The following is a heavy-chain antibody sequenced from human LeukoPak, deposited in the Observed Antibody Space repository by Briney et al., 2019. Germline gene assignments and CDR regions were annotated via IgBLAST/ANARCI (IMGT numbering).Heavy chain of an antibody. J-gene: IGHJ6*03. D-gene: IGHD1-1*01. CDR1: GGSISSSSYY. CDR3: PRPSLDHYYYYYMDV. Sequence: SETLSLTCTVSGGSISSSSYYWGWIRQPPGKGLEWIGSIYYSGSTYYNPPLKSRVTISVDTSKNQFSLKLSSVTAADTAVYYCPRPSLDHYYYYYMDVWGKGTTVTVSS. V-gene: IGHV4-39*01. CDR2: IYYSGST.